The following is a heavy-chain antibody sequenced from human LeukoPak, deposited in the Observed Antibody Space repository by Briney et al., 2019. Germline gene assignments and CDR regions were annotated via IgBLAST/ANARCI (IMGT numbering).Heavy chain of an antibody. V-gene: IGHV4-34*01. J-gene: IGHJ4*02. D-gene: IGHD5-18*01. CDR1: GGPFSGYY. Sequence: PSETLSLTCAVYGGPFSGYYWSWIRQPPGKGLEWIGEINHSGSTNYNPSLKSRVTISVDTSKNQFSLKLSSVTAADTAVYYCARGFQLWENQIDYWGQGTPVTVSS. CDR2: INHSGST. CDR3: ARGFQLWENQIDY.